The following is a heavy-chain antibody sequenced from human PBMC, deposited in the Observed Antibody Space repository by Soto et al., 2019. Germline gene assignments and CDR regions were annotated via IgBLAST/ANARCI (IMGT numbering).Heavy chain of an antibody. CDR2: IYYSGST. V-gene: IGHV4-31*03. CDR1: CGSISSGGYY. CDR3: ARVCGGDCHYGMDV. Sequence: SETLSLTCTVSCGSISSGGYYWSWIRQHPGKGLEWIGYIYYSGSTYYNPSLKSRVTISVDTSKNQFSLKLSSVTAADTAVYYCARVCGGDCHYGMDVWGQGTTVTVSS. J-gene: IGHJ6*02. D-gene: IGHD2-21*02.